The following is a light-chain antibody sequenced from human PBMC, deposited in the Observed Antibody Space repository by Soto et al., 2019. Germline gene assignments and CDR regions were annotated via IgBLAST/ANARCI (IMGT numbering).Light chain of an antibody. V-gene: IGKV3-20*01. Sequence: EIVLTQSPGTLSLSPGERATLSCRASQSVSSSYLAWYQQKPGQAPRLLIYDASSRATGSPDRFSGSGSGTDFTRTISRLEPEDFAVYYCQQYGSSPGTFGQGTKVEIK. CDR1: QSVSSSY. CDR3: QQYGSSPGT. J-gene: IGKJ1*01. CDR2: DAS.